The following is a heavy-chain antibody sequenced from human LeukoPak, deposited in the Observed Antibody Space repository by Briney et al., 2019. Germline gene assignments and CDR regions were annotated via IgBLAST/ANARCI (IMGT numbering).Heavy chain of an antibody. CDR3: ARHYDILTGTFPYY. Sequence: GGSLRLSCAASGFTFSNYWMSWVRQAPGKGLEWVANIRQDGNEKYYVGSVRGRFTISRDNAKNSLYLQMNSLRVEDTAVYYCARHYDILTGTFPYYWGQGTLVTVSS. CDR2: IRQDGNEK. CDR1: GFTFSNYW. V-gene: IGHV3-7*03. J-gene: IGHJ4*02. D-gene: IGHD3-9*01.